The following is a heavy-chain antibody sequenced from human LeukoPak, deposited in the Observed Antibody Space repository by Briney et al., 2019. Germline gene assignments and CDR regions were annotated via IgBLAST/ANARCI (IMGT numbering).Heavy chain of an antibody. D-gene: IGHD2-15*01. Sequence: SETLSLTCTVSGGSISSYYWSWIRQPPGKGLEWIGYIYYSGNTDSNPSPKSRVTISVDTSKNQFSLKLSSVTAADTAVYYCARTYCSGGSCHFDYWGQGTLVTVSS. V-gene: IGHV4-59*08. J-gene: IGHJ4*02. CDR1: GGSISSYY. CDR2: IYYSGNT. CDR3: ARTYCSGGSCHFDY.